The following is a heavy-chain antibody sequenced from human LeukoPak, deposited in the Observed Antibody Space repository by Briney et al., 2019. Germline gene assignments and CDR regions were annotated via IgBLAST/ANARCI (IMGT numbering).Heavy chain of an antibody. CDR2: ISGGGGST. CDR1: EFTFSNYA. V-gene: IGHV3-23*01. D-gene: IGHD1-14*01. CDR3: AKGSGINHYHWIDP. Sequence: GGSLRLSCAASEFTFSNYAMNWVRQAPGKGLEWVSGISGGGGSTYYAGPVKGRFTISRENSKNTLYLQMDSLRAEDTALYYCAKGSGINHYHWIDPWGQGTLVTVSS. J-gene: IGHJ5*02.